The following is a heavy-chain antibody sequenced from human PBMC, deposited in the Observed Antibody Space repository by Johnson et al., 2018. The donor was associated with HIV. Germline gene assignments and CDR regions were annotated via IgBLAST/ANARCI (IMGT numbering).Heavy chain of an antibody. Sequence: VQLVESGGGLVQPGGSLRLSCAASGFTFSSYAMHWVRQAPGKGLEYVSAISSNGGSTYYANSVKGRLTISRDNSKNTLYLQMRSLRAEDMDVYYCARERSSGAGAFDIWGQGTMVTVSS. D-gene: IGHD3-10*01. CDR3: ARERSSGAGAFDI. J-gene: IGHJ3*02. CDR1: GFTFSSYA. CDR2: ISSNGGST. V-gene: IGHV3-64*01.